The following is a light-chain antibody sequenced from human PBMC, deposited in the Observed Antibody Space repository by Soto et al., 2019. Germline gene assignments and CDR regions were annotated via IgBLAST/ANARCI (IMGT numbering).Light chain of an antibody. Sequence: QSALTQPASVSGSPGQSITISCTGTSSDIGGYNYVSWYQQHPGKAPKLMISDVSNRPSGVSNRFSGSKSGNTASLTISGLQAEDEADYYCSSYTSSTTYVLFGGGTQLTVL. J-gene: IGLJ3*02. V-gene: IGLV2-14*01. CDR2: DVS. CDR3: SSYTSSTTYVL. CDR1: SSDIGGYNY.